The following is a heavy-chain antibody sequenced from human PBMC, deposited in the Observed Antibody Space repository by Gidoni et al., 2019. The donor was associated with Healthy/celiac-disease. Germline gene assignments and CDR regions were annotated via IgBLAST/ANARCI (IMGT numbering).Heavy chain of an antibody. Sequence: QVQLVQSGAEVKKPGASVKVSCKASGYTFTGYYMHWVRQAPGQGLEWMGRINPNSGGTNYAQKFQGRVTMTRDTSISTAYMELSRLRSDDTAVYYCARVNGDLTGYYRGTFDYWGQGTLVTVSS. CDR3: ARVNGDLTGYYRGTFDY. CDR2: INPNSGGT. CDR1: GYTFTGYY. D-gene: IGHD3-9*01. V-gene: IGHV1-2*06. J-gene: IGHJ4*02.